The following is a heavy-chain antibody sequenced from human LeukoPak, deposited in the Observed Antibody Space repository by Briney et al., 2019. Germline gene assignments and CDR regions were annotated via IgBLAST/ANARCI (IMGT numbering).Heavy chain of an antibody. CDR3: ARVMYSSSSYFDY. J-gene: IGHJ4*02. CDR1: GGTFSSYA. D-gene: IGHD6-13*01. CDR2: INPSGGST. V-gene: IGHV1-46*01. Sequence: ASVKVSCKASGGTFSSYAISWVRQAPGQGLEWMGIINPSGGSTSYAQKFQGRVTMTRDMSTSTVYMELSSLRSEDTAVYYCARVMYSSSSYFDYWGQGTLVTVSS.